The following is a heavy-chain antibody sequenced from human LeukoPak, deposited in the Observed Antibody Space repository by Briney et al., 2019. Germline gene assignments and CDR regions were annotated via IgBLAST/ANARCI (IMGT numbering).Heavy chain of an antibody. CDR3: ARLVIAARHSPTDY. V-gene: IGHV3-30*02. Sequence: GGSLRLFCGASGFNFRSYGLHWVRQAPGKGLEGVAFIRYDGSNKYYADSVKGRFTISRDNSKNTLYLQMNSLRAEDTAVYYCARLVIAARHSPTDYWGQGTLVTVSS. CDR2: IRYDGSNK. J-gene: IGHJ4*02. CDR1: GFNFRSYG. D-gene: IGHD6-6*01.